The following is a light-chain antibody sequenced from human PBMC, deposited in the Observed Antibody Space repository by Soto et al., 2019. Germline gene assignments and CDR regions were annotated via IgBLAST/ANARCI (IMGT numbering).Light chain of an antibody. J-gene: IGKJ1*01. CDR2: GAS. V-gene: IGKV3-15*01. CDR3: QQYNNWPPWT. Sequence: EIVMTQSPATLSVSPGERVTLSCRASQSVSSNLAWYQQKPGQAPRLLFYGASTRATGIPARFSGSGSGTEFTLTISSLQSEDFAVYCCQQYNNWPPWTFGQGTKVEIK. CDR1: QSVSSN.